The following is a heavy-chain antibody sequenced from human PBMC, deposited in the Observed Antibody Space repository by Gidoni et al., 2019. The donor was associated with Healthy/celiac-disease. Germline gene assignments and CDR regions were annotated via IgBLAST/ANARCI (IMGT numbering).Heavy chain of an antibody. CDR3: ARGRNMVRGPFDY. CDR1: GGSFSGYY. J-gene: IGHJ4*02. D-gene: IGHD3-10*01. Sequence: QVQLQQWGAGLLKPSETLSLTCAVYGGSFSGYYWSWIRQPPGKGLEWIGEINHSGSTNYNPSLKSRVTISVDTSKNQFSLKLSSVTAADTAVYYCARGRNMVRGPFDYWGQGTLVTVSS. CDR2: INHSGST. V-gene: IGHV4-34*01.